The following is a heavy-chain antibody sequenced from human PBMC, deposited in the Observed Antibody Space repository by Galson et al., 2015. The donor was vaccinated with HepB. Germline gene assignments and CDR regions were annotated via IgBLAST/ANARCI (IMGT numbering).Heavy chain of an antibody. CDR1: GFTFSVFA. CDR2: INDGSLT. J-gene: IGHJ2*01. Sequence: SLRLSCAASGFTFSVFAFHWVRQAPGKGLEYVSAINDGSLTFYADSVKGRFTISRDNSQNTLYLRMNSLRTEDTAVYHCVRRIPSSTGTPWYFDLWGRGTLVTVSS. D-gene: IGHD1-1*01. V-gene: IGHV3-64D*06. CDR3: VRRIPSSTGTPWYFDL.